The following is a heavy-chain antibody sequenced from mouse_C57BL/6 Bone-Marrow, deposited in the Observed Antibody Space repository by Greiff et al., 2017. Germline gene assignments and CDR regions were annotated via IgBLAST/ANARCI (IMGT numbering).Heavy chain of an antibody. J-gene: IGHJ4*01. CDR3: ARKHYGSSGYAMDY. D-gene: IGHD1-1*01. V-gene: IGHV1-80*01. Sequence: QVHVKQSGAELVKPGASVKISCKASGYAFSSYWMNWVKQRPGKGLEWIGQLYPGDGDTNYNGKFKGKATLTADKSSSTAYMQLSSLTSEDSAVYFCARKHYGSSGYAMDYWGQGTSVTVSS. CDR2: LYPGDGDT. CDR1: GYAFSSYW.